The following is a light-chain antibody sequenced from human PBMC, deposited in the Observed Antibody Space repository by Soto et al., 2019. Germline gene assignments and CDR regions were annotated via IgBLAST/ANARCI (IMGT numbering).Light chain of an antibody. Sequence: SSELTQAPSVSVAPRMTVRITCGGDSIGSKSVHRYQQKPGQAAVLFIYYDTDRHSGIPERFSGSNSGNTATLIISRVEAGDEADYYCQVWDSSNNHVVFGGGTKLTFL. CDR2: YDT. CDR1: SIGSKS. J-gene: IGLJ2*01. V-gene: IGLV3-21*04. CDR3: QVWDSSNNHVV.